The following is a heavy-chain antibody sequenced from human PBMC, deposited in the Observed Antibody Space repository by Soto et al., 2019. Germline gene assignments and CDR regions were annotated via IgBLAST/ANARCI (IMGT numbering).Heavy chain of an antibody. CDR3: ARVGGVAARTFDY. D-gene: IGHD3-16*01. J-gene: IGHJ4*02. CDR1: GGSISSSNW. CDR2: IYHSGST. Sequence: SETLSLTCAVSGGSISSSNWWSWVRQPPGKGLEWIGEIYHSGSTNYNPSLKSRVTISVDASKNQVSLRLTSVTAADTAAYYCARVGGVAARTFDYWGQGTVVTVSS. V-gene: IGHV4-4*02.